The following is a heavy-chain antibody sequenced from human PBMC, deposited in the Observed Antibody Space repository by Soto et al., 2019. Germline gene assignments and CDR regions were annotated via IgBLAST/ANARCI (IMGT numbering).Heavy chain of an antibody. CDR3: ASAKYYDFWSGSLPTYYYMDV. D-gene: IGHD3-3*01. CDR1: GGSISSYY. V-gene: IGHV4-59*01. Sequence: PSETLSLTCTVSGGSISSYYWSWIRQPPGKGLEWIGYIYYSGSTNYNPSLKSRVTISVDTSKNQFSLKLSSVTAADTAVYYCASAKYYDFWSGSLPTYYYMDVWGKGTTVTVSS. J-gene: IGHJ6*03. CDR2: IYYSGST.